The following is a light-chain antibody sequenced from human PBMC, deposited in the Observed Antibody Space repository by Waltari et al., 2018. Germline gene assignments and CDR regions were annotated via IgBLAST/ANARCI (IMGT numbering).Light chain of an antibody. CDR3: AAWDNSLNGLYV. CDR2: SND. J-gene: IGLJ1*01. CDR1: NSNIGSNV. Sequence: QSVLTQPPSASGTPGQRITISCSGSNSNIGSNVVDWYQQLPGTAPKLVIHSNDRRPSGVHGRFAGSTSGSAASLAISGLRSEDEADYHCAAWDNSLNGLYVFGTGTKVTVL. V-gene: IGLV1-44*01.